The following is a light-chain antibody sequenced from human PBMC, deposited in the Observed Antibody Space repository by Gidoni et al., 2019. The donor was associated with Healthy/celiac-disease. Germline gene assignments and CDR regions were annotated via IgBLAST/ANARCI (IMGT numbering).Light chain of an antibody. Sequence: SYELTQPPSVPVSPGQTARITCSGDALPKQYAYWYQQKPGQAPVLVIYKDSARPSGIPERFSGSSSGTTVTLTISGVQAEDEADYYCQSADSSGTVVFGGGTKLTVL. CDR1: ALPKQY. J-gene: IGLJ2*01. CDR2: KDS. CDR3: QSADSSGTVV. V-gene: IGLV3-25*03.